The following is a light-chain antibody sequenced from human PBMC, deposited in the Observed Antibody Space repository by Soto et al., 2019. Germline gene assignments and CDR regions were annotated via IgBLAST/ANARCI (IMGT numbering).Light chain of an antibody. V-gene: IGLV2-14*01. Sequence: QLVLTQPASVSGSPGQSITISCTGSSSDVGGYNYVSWYQHHPGKAPKLMIYEVSNRPSGVSNRFSGSKSGNTASLTISGLQAEDEADYYCSAYTTSSPVVFGGGTKLTVL. CDR2: EVS. CDR1: SSDVGGYNY. CDR3: SAYTTSSPVV. J-gene: IGLJ2*01.